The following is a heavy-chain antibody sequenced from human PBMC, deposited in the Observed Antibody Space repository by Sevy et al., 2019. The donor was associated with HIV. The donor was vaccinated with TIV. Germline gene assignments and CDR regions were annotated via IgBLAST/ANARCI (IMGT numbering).Heavy chain of an antibody. J-gene: IGHJ4*02. CDR3: ARREGATTDY. Sequence: GESLKIPCRGSGYSFSSYWIGWVRQMPGKGLEWMGIIYPGDSDTRYSPSFQGQVTSSADKSISTAYLQWSSLKASDTAMYYCARREGATTDYWGQGTLVTVSS. D-gene: IGHD1-26*01. V-gene: IGHV5-51*01. CDR2: IYPGDSDT. CDR1: GYSFSSYW.